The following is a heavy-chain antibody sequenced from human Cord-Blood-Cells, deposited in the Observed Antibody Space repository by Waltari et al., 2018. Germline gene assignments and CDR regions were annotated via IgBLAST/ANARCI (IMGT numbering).Heavy chain of an antibody. CDR3: ARDWSGYFDY. CDR2: ISSSGSTI. V-gene: IGHV3-48*03. D-gene: IGHD3-10*01. CDR1: GCSSRVDV. J-gene: IGHJ4*02. Sequence: EVQLVDCGGGLVQGVGSMRLSCAALGCSSRVDVRVGVRQALGKGLEWVSYISSSGSTIYYADSVKGRFTISRDNAKNSLYLQMNSLRAEDTAVYYCARDWSGYFDYWGQGTLVTVSS.